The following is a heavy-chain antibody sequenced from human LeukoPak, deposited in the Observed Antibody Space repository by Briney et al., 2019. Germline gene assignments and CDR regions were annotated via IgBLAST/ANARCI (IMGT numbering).Heavy chain of an antibody. CDR2: ISSSGST. CDR1: GDSISSGDYY. Sequence: SETLSLTCTVSGDSISSGDYYWSWIRQPAGKGLEWIGRISSSGSTNYNPSLKSRVTISVDTSKNQFSLKLSSVTAADTAVYYCARGSYYYDSSGYYYPFDYWGQGTLVTVSS. D-gene: IGHD3-22*01. J-gene: IGHJ4*02. CDR3: ARGSYYYDSSGYYYPFDY. V-gene: IGHV4-61*02.